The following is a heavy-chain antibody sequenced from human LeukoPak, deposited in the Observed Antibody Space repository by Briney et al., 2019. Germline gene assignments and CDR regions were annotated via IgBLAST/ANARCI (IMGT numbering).Heavy chain of an antibody. CDR2: INPNSGGT. CDR1: PYTFTGYY. CDR3: VRDRGGYCSRANCRAGWFDP. D-gene: IGHD2-2*01. J-gene: IGHJ5*02. Sequence: GASVKVSCKASPYTFTGYYMHWVRQAPGQGLEWMGRINPNSGGTDYAQKFQGRVTTTRDTSISTAYMELSRLRSDDTAVYYCVRDRGGYCSRANCRAGWFDPWGQGTLVTVSS. V-gene: IGHV1-2*06.